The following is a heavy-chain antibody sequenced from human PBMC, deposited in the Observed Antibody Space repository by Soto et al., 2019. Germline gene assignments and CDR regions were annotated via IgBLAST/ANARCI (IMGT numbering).Heavy chain of an antibody. V-gene: IGHV5-51*01. CDR2: IYPGDSDT. CDR1: GYSVTRYW. J-gene: IGHJ6*02. D-gene: IGHD2-15*01. Sequence: PWYALQLSCKVSGYSVTRYWIGWGRQMPGTGLEWMGIIYPGDSDTRYSPSFQGQVTISADKSISTAYLQWSSLKASDTAMYDCARQWREWSGGCPGRGMAGRGQRSKVTVSS. CDR3: ARQWREWSGGCPGRGMAG.